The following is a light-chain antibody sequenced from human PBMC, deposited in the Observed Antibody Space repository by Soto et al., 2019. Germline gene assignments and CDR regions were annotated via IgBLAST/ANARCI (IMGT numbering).Light chain of an antibody. V-gene: IGKV1-39*01. CDR1: QSIRSY. CDR2: AAS. Sequence: DIQMTQSPSSLSASAGDRVTITCRASQSIRSYLNWYQQRPGKAPKLLIYAASSLQSGVPSRFSGSGSGTDFTLTISSLQPEDFATYYCQQSYSTPPTFGQGTRLEIK. CDR3: QQSYSTPPT. J-gene: IGKJ5*01.